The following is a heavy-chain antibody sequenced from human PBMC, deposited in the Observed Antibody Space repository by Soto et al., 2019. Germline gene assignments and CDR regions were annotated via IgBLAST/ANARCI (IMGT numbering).Heavy chain of an antibody. V-gene: IGHV4-4*02. J-gene: IGHJ4*02. CDR3: AKDQASGQGSFDS. Sequence: SETLSLTCAVSGGSISNKNNWWRWVRQPPGKGLEWIGEIYDSGTTNYNPSLKSRVTISVDKSKNQFSLNLRSITAADTAVYYCAKDQASGQGSFDSWGQGTLVTVS. CDR2: IYDSGTT. CDR1: GGSISNKNNW. D-gene: IGHD2-15*01.